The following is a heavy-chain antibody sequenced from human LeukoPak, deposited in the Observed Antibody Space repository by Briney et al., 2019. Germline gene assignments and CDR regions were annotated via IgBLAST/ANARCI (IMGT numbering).Heavy chain of an antibody. CDR1: GGSISIYY. Sequence: SETLSLTCTVSGGSISIYYWSWIRQPPGKGLEWIGYIYYSGSTNYNPSLKSRVTISVDTSKNQFSLKLSSVTAADTAVYYCARGGYSSSWESPGDYWGQGTLVTVSS. J-gene: IGHJ4*02. CDR3: ARGGYSSSWESPGDY. V-gene: IGHV4-59*01. CDR2: IYYSGST. D-gene: IGHD6-13*01.